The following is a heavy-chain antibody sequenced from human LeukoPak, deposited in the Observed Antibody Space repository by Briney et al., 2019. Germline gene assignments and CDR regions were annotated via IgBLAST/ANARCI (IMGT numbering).Heavy chain of an antibody. D-gene: IGHD2-2*01. CDR1: GFPFSGYY. Sequence: PGGSLRLSCTASGFPFSGYYISWVRQAPGTGLEWLANIKGDGSVQDYVDSVEGRFTISRDNAKNSLYLQMNNLRVDDTAVYYCVGQLLRAVWGKGTTVTVSS. CDR3: VGQLLRAV. CDR2: IKGDGSVQ. J-gene: IGHJ6*03. V-gene: IGHV3-7*01.